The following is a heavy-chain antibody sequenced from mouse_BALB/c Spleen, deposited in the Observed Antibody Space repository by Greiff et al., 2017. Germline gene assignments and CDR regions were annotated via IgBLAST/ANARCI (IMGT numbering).Heavy chain of an antibody. V-gene: IGHV1S137*01. J-gene: IGHJ4*01. Sequence: QVQLQQSGAELVRPGVSVKISCKGSGYTFTDYAMHWVKQSHAKSLEWIGVISTYYGDASYNQKFKGKATMTVDKSSSTAYMELARLTSEDSAIYYCARNPAQGAMDYWGQGTSVTVSS. CDR3: ARNPAQGAMDY. CDR2: ISTYYGDA. CDR1: GYTFTDYA.